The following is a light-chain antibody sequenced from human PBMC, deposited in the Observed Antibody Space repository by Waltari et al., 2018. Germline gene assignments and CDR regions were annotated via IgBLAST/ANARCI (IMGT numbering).Light chain of an antibody. CDR2: DVN. CDR1: SSDIGRYYY. J-gene: IGLJ1*01. V-gene: IGLV2-14*03. Sequence: QSALTQPASVSGSPGQSITISCTGTSSDIGRYYYVSWYQHHPGKAPKLMIFDVNERPSGGSNRFPGSKSGNAASLTISGLQAEDEAHYYCSSYTTTSTYVFGTGTKVTVL. CDR3: SSYTTTSTYV.